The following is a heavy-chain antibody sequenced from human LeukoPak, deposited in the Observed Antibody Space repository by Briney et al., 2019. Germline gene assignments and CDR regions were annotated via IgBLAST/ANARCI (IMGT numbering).Heavy chain of an antibody. CDR3: ARDRGDIVVVVAATFPYYYMDV. J-gene: IGHJ6*03. D-gene: IGHD2-15*01. V-gene: IGHV1-24*01. CDR1: GYTLTELS. Sequence: ASVKVSCKVSGYTLTELSMHWVRQAPGKGLEWMGGFDPEDGETIYAQKFQGRVTMTEDTSTDTAYMELSSLRSDDTAVYYCARDRGDIVVVVAATFPYYYMDVWGKGTTVTVSS. CDR2: FDPEDGET.